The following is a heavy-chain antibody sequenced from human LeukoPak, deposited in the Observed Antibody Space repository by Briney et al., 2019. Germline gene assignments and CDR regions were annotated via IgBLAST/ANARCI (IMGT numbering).Heavy chain of an antibody. CDR2: ISNSGRI. CDR3: VREFSSGWPATGWFVS. D-gene: IGHD6-19*01. J-gene: IGHJ5*01. V-gene: IGHV3-48*03. Sequence: PGGSLRLSCAASGFTFRSFEMNWVRQAPGKGLEWVSYISNSGRIDYAESVKGRFTISRDDAENSLLLQMNILRVEDTAVYYCVREFSSGWPATGWFVSWGQGSMVTVST. CDR1: GFTFRSFE.